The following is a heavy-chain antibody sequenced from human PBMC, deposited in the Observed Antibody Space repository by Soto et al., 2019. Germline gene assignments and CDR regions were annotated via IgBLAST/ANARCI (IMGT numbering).Heavy chain of an antibody. Sequence: AVKVSCKASGGTFSSYSINWVRQAPGQGLEWMGEIIPIFGTANYAQKFQGRVTITADESTSTAYMELSSLRSEDTAVYYCARDGGRHSGGIDYWGQGTLVTVSS. D-gene: IGHD1-26*01. CDR3: ARDGGRHSGGIDY. V-gene: IGHV1-69*01. CDR2: IIPIFGTA. J-gene: IGHJ4*02. CDR1: GGTFSSYS.